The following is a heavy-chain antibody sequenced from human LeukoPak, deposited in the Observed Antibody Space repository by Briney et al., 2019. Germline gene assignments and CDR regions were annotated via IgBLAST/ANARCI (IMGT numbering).Heavy chain of an antibody. CDR3: AKNSSGGYSDY. J-gene: IGHJ4*02. CDR1: GYTITSSG. V-gene: IGHV1-18*01. CDR2: ISTYTGYS. D-gene: IGHD6-19*01. Sequence: APVKVSCKASGYTITSSGISWVRQAPGQGLEWMGWISTYTGYSKYAQNLQGRVTMTADTSTSTAYMELSSLRSDDTAMYYCAKNSSGGYSDYWGQGTLVTVSS.